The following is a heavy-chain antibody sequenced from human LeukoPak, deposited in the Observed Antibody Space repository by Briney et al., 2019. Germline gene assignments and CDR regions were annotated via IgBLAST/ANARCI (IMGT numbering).Heavy chain of an antibody. CDR1: GFTVSSNY. CDR2: IYSGGST. V-gene: IGHV3-53*01. Sequence: GGSLRLSCAASGFTVSSNYMSWVRQAPGKGLEWVSVIYSGGSTYYADSVKGRFTISRDNSKNTLYLQMNSLRAEDTAVYYCARDQGPAAGQYGMDVWGQGTTVTVSS. CDR3: ARDQGPAAGQYGMDV. D-gene: IGHD6-19*01. J-gene: IGHJ6*02.